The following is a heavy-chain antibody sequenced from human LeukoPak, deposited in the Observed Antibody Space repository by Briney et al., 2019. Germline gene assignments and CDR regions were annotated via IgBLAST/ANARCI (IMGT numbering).Heavy chain of an antibody. D-gene: IGHD2-2*01. V-gene: IGHV4-59*01. J-gene: IGHJ4*02. Sequence: SETLSLTCTVSGGSISGYYWSWIRQPPGKGLEWIGYIYYSGSTSYNPSLKSRVTISVDTFKNQFSLKLSSVTAADTAVYYCARQAFRSGTSCFPFDYWGQGTLVTVSS. CDR3: ARQAFRSGTSCFPFDY. CDR2: IYYSGST. CDR1: GGSISGYY.